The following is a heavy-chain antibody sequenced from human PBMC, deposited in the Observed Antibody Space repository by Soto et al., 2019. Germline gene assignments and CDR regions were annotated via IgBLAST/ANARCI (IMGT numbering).Heavy chain of an antibody. CDR1: GFSLSTSGVG. D-gene: IGHD2-8*01. Sequence: QITLKESGPTLVKPTQTLTLTCTFSGFSLSTSGVGVGWIHQPPGKALEWLALIYWDDDKRYSPSLKSRLTITKDTSKNQVVLTMTNMDPVDTATYYCAHSDCTNGVCFYYYYGMDVWGQGTTVTVSS. CDR2: IYWDDDK. CDR3: AHSDCTNGVCFYYYYGMDV. J-gene: IGHJ6*02. V-gene: IGHV2-5*02.